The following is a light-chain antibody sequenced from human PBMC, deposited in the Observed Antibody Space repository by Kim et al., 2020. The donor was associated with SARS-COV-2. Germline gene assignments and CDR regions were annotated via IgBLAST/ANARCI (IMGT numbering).Light chain of an antibody. CDR3: QAWDSRPVV. J-gene: IGLJ2*01. V-gene: IGLV3-1*01. CDR2: QDT. Sequence: SYELTKPPSVSVSPGQTASITCSGDKLGDKYARWYQQKPGQSPVLVIYQDTKRPSGIPERFSGSNSGNTATLTISGTQAKDEADYYCQAWDSRPVVFGGG. CDR1: KLGDKY.